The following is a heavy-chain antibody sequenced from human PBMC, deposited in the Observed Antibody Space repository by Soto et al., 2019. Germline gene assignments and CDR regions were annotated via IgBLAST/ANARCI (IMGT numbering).Heavy chain of an antibody. CDR1: GGSFSGYY. CDR3: ARDQLTGLFAY. CDR2: INHSGST. V-gene: IGHV4-34*01. D-gene: IGHD1-1*01. J-gene: IGHJ4*02. Sequence: QVQLQQWGAGLLKPSETLSLTCAVYGGSFSGYYWTWIRQPPGTGLEWIGEINHSGSTNYNPSLKTRVTMSVDTAKNHYSLKLTSVTAADTAVYYCARDQLTGLFAYWGQGTLVTVSS.